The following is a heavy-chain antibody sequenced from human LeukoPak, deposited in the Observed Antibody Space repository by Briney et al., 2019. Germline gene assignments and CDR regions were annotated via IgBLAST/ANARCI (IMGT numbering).Heavy chain of an antibody. Sequence: PSETLSLTCTVSGGSISSSSYYWGWIRQPPGKGLEWIGSIYYSGSTYYNPSLKSRVTISADTSKNQFSLKLSSVTAADTAVYYCARMDCGGDCYEYYFDYWGQGTLVTVSS. D-gene: IGHD2-21*01. J-gene: IGHJ4*02. CDR3: ARMDCGGDCYEYYFDY. V-gene: IGHV4-39*01. CDR2: IYYSGST. CDR1: GGSISSSSYY.